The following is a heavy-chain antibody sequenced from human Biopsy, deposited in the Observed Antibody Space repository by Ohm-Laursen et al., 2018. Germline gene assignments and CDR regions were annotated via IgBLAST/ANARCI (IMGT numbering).Heavy chain of an antibody. J-gene: IGHJ4*02. V-gene: IGHV3-23*01. CDR2: INGSGGST. CDR1: GFTFSSHA. Sequence: SLRLSCAASGFTFSSHAMSWVRQAPGKGLECVSVINGSGGSTYYADPVKGRFTISRDNSKNTTYLQMISLGAEDTAVYYCAKSRESSGYYLVDWGQGTLVTVSS. D-gene: IGHD3-22*01. CDR3: AKSRESSGYYLVD.